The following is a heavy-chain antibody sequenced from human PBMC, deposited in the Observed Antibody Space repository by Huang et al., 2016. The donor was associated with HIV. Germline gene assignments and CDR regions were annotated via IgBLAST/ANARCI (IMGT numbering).Heavy chain of an antibody. CDR3: ARGTRLTGLWYFDL. J-gene: IGHJ2*01. CDR2: NNGDGSNT. D-gene: IGHD7-27*01. V-gene: IGHV3-74*01. CDR1: GFTFSSYW. Sequence: EVQLVESGGGLVQPGGSLRLSCEVSGFTFSSYWMHWVRQAPGEGLVWVSRNNGDGSNTTYADSVKGRFTISRDNAKNTLYVQVNSLRAEDTAVYYCARGTRLTGLWYFDLWGRGTLVIVSS.